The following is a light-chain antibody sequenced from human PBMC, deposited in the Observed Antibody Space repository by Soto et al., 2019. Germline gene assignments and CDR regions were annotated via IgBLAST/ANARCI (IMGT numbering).Light chain of an antibody. CDR3: QHYNNLPPVT. CDR1: EDIRTS. Sequence: DIQMTQSPSSLSASVGARVSITCQASEDIRTSLSWFQHKPGRAPKLLIYGASYLETGVPSRFRGSGSGTDVTLTISSLQPEDIATDYWQHYNNLPPVTFGPGTIVDIK. V-gene: IGKV1-33*01. J-gene: IGKJ3*01. CDR2: GAS.